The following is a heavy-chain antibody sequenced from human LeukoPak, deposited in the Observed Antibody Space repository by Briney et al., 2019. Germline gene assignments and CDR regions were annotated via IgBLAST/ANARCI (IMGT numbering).Heavy chain of an antibody. D-gene: IGHD3-22*01. Sequence: GGSLRLSCAASGFTFSSYWMSWVRQAPGKGLEWVANIRQDGSEKYYVDSVKGRFTISRDNAKNSLYLQMNSLRAEDTAVYYCAKDQYYDSRSSGAFDIWGQGTMVTVSS. J-gene: IGHJ3*02. V-gene: IGHV3-7*03. CDR1: GFTFSSYW. CDR3: AKDQYYDSRSSGAFDI. CDR2: IRQDGSEK.